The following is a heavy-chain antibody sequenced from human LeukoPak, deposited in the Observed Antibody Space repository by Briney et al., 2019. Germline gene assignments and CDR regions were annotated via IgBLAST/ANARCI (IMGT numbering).Heavy chain of an antibody. CDR3: ARGIQLWYNFDY. CDR1: GGSISSGDYY. V-gene: IGHV4-30-4*01. D-gene: IGHD5-18*01. J-gene: IGHJ4*02. CDR2: IYYSGST. Sequence: PSETLSLTCTVSGGSISSGDYYWSWIRQPPGKGLEWIGYIYYSGSTYYNPSLKSRVTISVDTSKNQFSLKLSSVTAADTAVCYCARGIQLWYNFDYWGQGTLVTVSS.